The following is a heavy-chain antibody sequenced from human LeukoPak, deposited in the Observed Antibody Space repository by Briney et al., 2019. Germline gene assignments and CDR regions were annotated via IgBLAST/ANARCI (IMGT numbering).Heavy chain of an antibody. J-gene: IGHJ6*02. CDR3: ARAEYCYYCGMDV. CDR2: ISGSGGNT. V-gene: IGHV3-23*01. CDR1: GFTFSSYA. D-gene: IGHD2/OR15-2a*01. Sequence: PGGSLRLSCAASGFTFSSYAMSWVRQAPGKGLEWVSTISGSGGNTYYADSVKGRFTISRDNAKNSLYLEMNSLRAEDTAVYYCARAEYCYYCGMDVWGRGTTVTVSS.